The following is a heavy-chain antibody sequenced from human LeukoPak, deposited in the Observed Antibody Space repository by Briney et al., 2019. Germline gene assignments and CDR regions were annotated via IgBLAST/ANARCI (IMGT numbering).Heavy chain of an antibody. CDR3: AREGVIDNWFDP. CDR2: MNPNSGNT. V-gene: IGHV1-8*01. D-gene: IGHD3-10*01. J-gene: IGHJ5*02. Sequence: ASVKVSCKASGYTFTSYDINWVRQATGQGLEWMGWMNPNSGNTGYAQKFQGRVTMTRNTSISTAYMELSSLRSEDTAVYYCAREGVIDNWFDPWGQGTLVTVSS. CDR1: GYTFTSYD.